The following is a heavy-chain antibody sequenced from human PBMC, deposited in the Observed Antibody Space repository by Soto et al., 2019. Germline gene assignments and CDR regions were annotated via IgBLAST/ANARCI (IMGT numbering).Heavy chain of an antibody. V-gene: IGHV3-15*07. CDR3: TTEGGYSGSYWGLGY. CDR1: GFTLSDAW. D-gene: IGHD1-26*01. Sequence: EVQLMESGGGLVKPGESLRLSCAVSGFTLSDAWMNWVRQAPGKGLEWVGRSKSKRDGGTSEYAAPVKGRFTISRDDSKNTLYLQMNSLEIEDTAMYYCTTEGGYSGSYWGLGYWGQGTLVTVSS. CDR2: SKSKRDGGTS. J-gene: IGHJ4*02.